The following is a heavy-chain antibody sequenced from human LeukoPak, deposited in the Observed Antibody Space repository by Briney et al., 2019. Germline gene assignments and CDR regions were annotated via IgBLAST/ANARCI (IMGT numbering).Heavy chain of an antibody. CDR1: GFTFSSYS. D-gene: IGHD6-6*01. V-gene: IGHV3-21*04. CDR2: ISSSSSYI. CDR3: AKRAQMYSSSTDFDY. J-gene: IGHJ4*02. Sequence: GGSLRLSCAASGFTFSSYSMNWVRQAPGKGLEWVSSISSSSSYIYYADSVKGRFTISRDNAKNSLYLQMNSLRAEDTAVYYCAKRAQMYSSSTDFDYWGQGTLVTVSS.